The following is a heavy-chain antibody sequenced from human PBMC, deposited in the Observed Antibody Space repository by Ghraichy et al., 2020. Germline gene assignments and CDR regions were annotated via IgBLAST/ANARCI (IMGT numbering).Heavy chain of an antibody. Sequence: GGSLRLSCAASGFTFSSYAMSWVRQAPGKGLEWVSAISGSGGSTYYADSVKGRFTISRDNSKNTLYLQMNSLRAEDRAVYYCAKDPWGRTNIVVVVAAISAFDIWGQGTMVTVSS. CDR3: AKDPWGRTNIVVVVAAISAFDI. CDR2: ISGSGGST. CDR1: GFTFSSYA. D-gene: IGHD2-15*01. V-gene: IGHV3-23*01. J-gene: IGHJ3*02.